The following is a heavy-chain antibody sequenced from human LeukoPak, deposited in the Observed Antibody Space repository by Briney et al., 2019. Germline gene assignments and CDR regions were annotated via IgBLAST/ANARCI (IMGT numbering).Heavy chain of an antibody. CDR2: IIPIFGTA. CDR3: ASLTPYYYDSSGYRS. CDR1: GGTFSSYA. V-gene: IGHV1-69*05. D-gene: IGHD3-22*01. J-gene: IGHJ4*02. Sequence: SVKVSCKASGGTFSSYAISWVRQAPGQGLEWMGRIIPIFGTANYAQKFQGRVTITTDESTSTAYMELSSLRSEDTAVYYCASLTPYYYDSSGYRSWGQGTLVTVSS.